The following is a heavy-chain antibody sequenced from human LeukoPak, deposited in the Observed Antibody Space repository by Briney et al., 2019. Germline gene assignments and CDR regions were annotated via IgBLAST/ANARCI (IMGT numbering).Heavy chain of an antibody. D-gene: IGHD2-21*02. CDR1: GYSFTSYW. CDR3: ARQGVAYCGGDCYHDAFDI. CDR2: IYPGDSDT. J-gene: IGHJ3*02. Sequence: GESLKISCKGSGYSFTSYWIGWVRQMPGKGLEWMGIIYPGDSDTRYSPSLQGQVTISADKSISTAYLQWSSLKASDTAMYYCARQGVAYCGGDCYHDAFDIWGQGTMVTVSS. V-gene: IGHV5-51*01.